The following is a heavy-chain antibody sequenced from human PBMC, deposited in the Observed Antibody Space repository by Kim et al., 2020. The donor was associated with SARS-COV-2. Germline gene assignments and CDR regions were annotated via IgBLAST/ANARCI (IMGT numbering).Heavy chain of an antibody. J-gene: IGHJ1*01. CDR3: AREGMYSSISGHFQH. V-gene: IGHV1-18*01. Sequence: QKLQGRVTITTDTSTSTAYMELRSLRSDDTAVYYCAREGMYSSISGHFQHWGQGTLVTVSS. D-gene: IGHD6-13*01.